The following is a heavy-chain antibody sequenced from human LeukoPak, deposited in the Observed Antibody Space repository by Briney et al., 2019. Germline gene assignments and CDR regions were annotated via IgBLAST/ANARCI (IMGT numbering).Heavy chain of an antibody. CDR3: ARDGYNYGFDY. V-gene: IGHV4-30-2*01. CDR1: GGSISSGGYS. D-gene: IGHD5-24*01. CDR2: IYHSGST. J-gene: IGHJ4*02. Sequence: PSETLSLTCAVSGGSISSGGYSWSWIRQPPGKGLEWIVYIYHSGSTYYNPSLKSRVTISVDRSKNQFSLKLSSVTAADTAVYYCARDGYNYGFDYWGQGTLVTVSS.